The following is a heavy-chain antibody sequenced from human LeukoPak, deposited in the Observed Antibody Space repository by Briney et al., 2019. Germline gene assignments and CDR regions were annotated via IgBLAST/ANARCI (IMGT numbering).Heavy chain of an antibody. CDR3: ARAYSSGWSRGWFDP. J-gene: IGHJ5*02. CDR2: ISSSSSTI. Sequence: PGGSLRLSCAASGFTFSSYSMNWVRQAPGKGLEWVSYISSSSSTIYYADSVKGRFTISRDNAKNSLYLQMNSLRAEDTAVYYCARAYSSGWSRGWFDPWGQGTLVTVSS. V-gene: IGHV3-48*01. D-gene: IGHD6-19*01. CDR1: GFTFSSYS.